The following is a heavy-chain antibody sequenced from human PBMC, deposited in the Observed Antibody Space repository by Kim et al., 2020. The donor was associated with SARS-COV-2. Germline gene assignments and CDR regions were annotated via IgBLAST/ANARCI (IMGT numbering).Heavy chain of an antibody. V-gene: IGHV3-9*01. CDR2: ITWNSGSR. Sequence: GGSLRLSCAASGFTFHDYAMNWVRQAPGKGLEWVSGITWNSGSRGYADSVRGRFTISRDNAKNSLYLQMDSLRVEDTGVYYCAKDRRVVTDGIAICGQAT. CDR3: AKDRRVVTDGIAI. D-gene: IGHD1-26*01. CDR1: GFTFHDYA. J-gene: IGHJ3*02.